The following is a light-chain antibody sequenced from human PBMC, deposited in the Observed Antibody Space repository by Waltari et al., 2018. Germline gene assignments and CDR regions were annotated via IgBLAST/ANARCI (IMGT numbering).Light chain of an antibody. V-gene: IGKV4-1*01. Sequence: DFVMTQSPDSLAVSLGERATINCRSSQSVLSNNQNYLAWYQQKPGQPPKLLSYWASTRASGVPGRFGGSGSGTDFTLTISSLQAEDVAVYYCQQHHSAPLTFGGGTKVEI. J-gene: IGKJ4*01. CDR1: QSVLSNNQNY. CDR3: QQHHSAPLT. CDR2: WAS.